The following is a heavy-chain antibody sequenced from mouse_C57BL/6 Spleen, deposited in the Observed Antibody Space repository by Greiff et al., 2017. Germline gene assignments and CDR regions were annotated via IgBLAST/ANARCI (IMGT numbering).Heavy chain of an antibody. D-gene: IGHD1-1*01. J-gene: IGHJ2*01. CDR3: ARYDYYGISGPYFDY. Sequence: VQLKESGPELVKPGASVQMSCKASGYTFTDYNMHWVKQSHGKSLEWIGYINTNNGGTSYNQQFKGKATLTVNKSASTAYMELRSLTAEDSAVYYCARYDYYGISGPYFDYGGQGTTLTVSS. CDR2: INTNNGGT. V-gene: IGHV1-22*01. CDR1: GYTFTDYN.